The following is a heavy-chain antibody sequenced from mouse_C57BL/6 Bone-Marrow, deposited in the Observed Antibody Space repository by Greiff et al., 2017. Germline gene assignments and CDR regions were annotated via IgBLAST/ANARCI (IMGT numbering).Heavy chain of an antibody. Sequence: QVQLQQPGAELVKPGASVKLSCKASGYTFTSYWMHWVKQRPGQGLEWIGMIHPNSGSTNYNEKFKSKATLTVDKSSSTAYMPLSSLTSEDSAIYYCARVSVYYYAHLDYWGQGTTLTVSS. CDR2: IHPNSGST. D-gene: IGHD1-1*01. CDR1: GYTFTSYW. CDR3: ARVSVYYYAHLDY. J-gene: IGHJ2*01. V-gene: IGHV1-64*01.